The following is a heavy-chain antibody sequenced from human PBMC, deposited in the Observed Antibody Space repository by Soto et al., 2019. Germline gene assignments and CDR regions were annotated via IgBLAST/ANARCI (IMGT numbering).Heavy chain of an antibody. D-gene: IGHD1-26*01. Sequence: SETLSLTCTVSGGSISSGGYYWSWIRQHPGKGLEWIGYIYYSGSTYYNPSLKSRVTISVDTSKNQFSLKLSSVTAADTAVYYWARECIDGYYRYYFDYWVQGTLVTVAS. CDR1: GGSISSGGYY. J-gene: IGHJ4*02. V-gene: IGHV4-31*03. CDR3: ARECIDGYYRYYFDY. CDR2: IYYSGST.